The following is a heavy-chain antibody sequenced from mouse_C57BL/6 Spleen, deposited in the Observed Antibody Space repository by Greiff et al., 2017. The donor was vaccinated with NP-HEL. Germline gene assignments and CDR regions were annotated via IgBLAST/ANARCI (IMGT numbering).Heavy chain of an antibody. D-gene: IGHD4-1*01. CDR3: ARETGTVSFDY. CDR1: GYTFTGYW. V-gene: IGHV1-9*01. J-gene: IGHJ2*01. CDR2: ILPGSGST. Sequence: VQLQQSGAELMKPGASVKLSCKATGYTFTGYWIEWVKQRPGHGLEWIGEILPGSGSTNYNQKFKGKATLTVDTSSSTAYMQLSSLTSEDSAVYYCARETGTVSFDYWGQGTTLTVSS.